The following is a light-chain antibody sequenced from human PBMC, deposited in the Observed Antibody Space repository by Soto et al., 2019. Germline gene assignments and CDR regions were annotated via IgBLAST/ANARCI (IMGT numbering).Light chain of an antibody. V-gene: IGKV1-39*01. CDR1: QSISSY. CDR2: AAS. J-gene: IGKJ1*01. Sequence: DIQMTQSPSSLSASVGDRVTITCRASQSISSYLNWYQQKPGKAPKLLIYAASSLQSGVPSRFSGSGYCTDFTLTISSLQPEDFATYYCQQSYSTPRTFGQGTKVEIK. CDR3: QQSYSTPRT.